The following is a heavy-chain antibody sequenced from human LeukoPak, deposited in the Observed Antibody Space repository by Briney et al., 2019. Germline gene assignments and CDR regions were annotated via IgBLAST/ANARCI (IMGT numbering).Heavy chain of an antibody. D-gene: IGHD5-18*01. CDR1: GFTFSSYA. CDR3: ARDQKASDTDVDTAMVDDAFDI. CDR2: ISSNGGST. J-gene: IGHJ3*02. Sequence: PGGSLRLSCAASGFTFSSYAMHWVRQAPGKGLEYVSAISSNGGSTYYAHSVKGRFTISRDNSKNTLYLRMGSLRAEDMAVYYCARDQKASDTDVDTAMVDDAFDIWGQGTMVTVSS. V-gene: IGHV3-64*01.